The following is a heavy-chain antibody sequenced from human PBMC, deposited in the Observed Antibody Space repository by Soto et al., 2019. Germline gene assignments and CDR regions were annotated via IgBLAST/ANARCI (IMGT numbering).Heavy chain of an antibody. J-gene: IGHJ6*02. CDR3: ARDQEGDYGMDV. Sequence: SETLSLTCTVSGGSISSGDYYWSWIRQPPGKGLEWIGYIYYSGSTYYNPSLKSRVTISVDMSKNQFSLKLSSVTAADTAVYYCARDQEGDYGMDVWGQGTTVTVSS. V-gene: IGHV4-30-4*01. CDR2: IYYSGST. CDR1: GGSISSGDYY.